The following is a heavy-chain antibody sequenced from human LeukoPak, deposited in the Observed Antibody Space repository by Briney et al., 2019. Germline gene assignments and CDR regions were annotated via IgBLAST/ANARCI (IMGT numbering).Heavy chain of an antibody. J-gene: IGHJ4*02. Sequence: GRSLRLSCAASGFTVSSNYMSWVRQAPGKGLEWVSVIYSGGSTYYADSVKGRFTISRDNSKNTLYLQMNSLRAEDTAVYYCASTFYGDSPPYWGQGTLVTVSS. D-gene: IGHD4-17*01. V-gene: IGHV3-66*01. CDR3: ASTFYGDSPPY. CDR2: IYSGGST. CDR1: GFTVSSNY.